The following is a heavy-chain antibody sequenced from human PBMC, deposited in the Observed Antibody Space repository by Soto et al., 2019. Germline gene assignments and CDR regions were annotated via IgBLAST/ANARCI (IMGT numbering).Heavy chain of an antibody. J-gene: IGHJ6*02. CDR1: GGTFDNYR. V-gene: IGHV1-69*01. Sequence: QVQLVQSGAEVKKPGSSVKVSCKASGGTFDNYRITWVRQAPGQGLEWMGGSIRIFGTANYAQKFQGRVTSTVDESTRTAYREMSSLRSGNTAVSYCARRRGYSGDVHYYYFVMDVWGQGTTVTVYS. CDR2: SIRIFGTA. CDR3: ARRRGYSGDVHYYYFVMDV. D-gene: IGHD5-12*01.